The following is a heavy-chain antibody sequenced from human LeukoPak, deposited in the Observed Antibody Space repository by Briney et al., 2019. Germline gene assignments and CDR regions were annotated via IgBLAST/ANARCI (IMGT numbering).Heavy chain of an antibody. J-gene: IGHJ5*02. CDR2: ISIGGST. D-gene: IGHD2-8*01. CDR3: ARTIGLMVYAGMLDWFDP. Sequence: PSETLSLTCTVSGGSISNYYWSWIRQPAGKGLEWIGRISIGGSTNYNSSLKSRVTMPVDTSKNQFSLKLSSVTAADTAVYYCARTIGLMVYAGMLDWFDPWGQGTLVTVSS. CDR1: GGSISNYY. V-gene: IGHV4-4*07.